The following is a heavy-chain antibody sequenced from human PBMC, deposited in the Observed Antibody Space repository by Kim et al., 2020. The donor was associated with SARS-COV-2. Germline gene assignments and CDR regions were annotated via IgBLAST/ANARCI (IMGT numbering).Heavy chain of an antibody. CDR1: GGTFSSYA. CDR3: ASNYYDSSGYSSYYGMDV. V-gene: IGHV1-69*13. D-gene: IGHD3-22*01. CDR2: IIPIFGTA. Sequence: SVKVSCKASGGTFSSYAISWVRQAPGQGLEWMGGIIPIFGTANYAQKFQGRVTITADESTSTAYMELSSLRSEDTAMYYCASNYYDSSGYSSYYGMDVWGQGTTVTVSS. J-gene: IGHJ6*02.